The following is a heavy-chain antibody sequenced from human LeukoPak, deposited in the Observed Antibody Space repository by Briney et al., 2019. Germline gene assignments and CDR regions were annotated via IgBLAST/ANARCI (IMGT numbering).Heavy chain of an antibody. J-gene: IGHJ5*02. CDR1: GDSISSNY. V-gene: IGHV4-39*07. D-gene: IGHD3-10*01. CDR2: IYYSGST. Sequence: SEILSLTCSVSGDSISSNYWSWIRQPPGEGQEWIGSIYYSGSTYYNPSPTSRVTISVDTPKNKFSLKLSSVTPAGTPLYYTARGLWFGELMGWFDPWGQGTLVTVSS. CDR3: ARGLWFGELMGWFDP.